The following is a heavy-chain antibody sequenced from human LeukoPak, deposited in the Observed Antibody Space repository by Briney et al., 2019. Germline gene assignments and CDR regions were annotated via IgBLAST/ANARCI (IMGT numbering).Heavy chain of an antibody. CDR3: ASTGITGTSDY. V-gene: IGHV3-66*01. CDR1: GFTVSSNY. CDR2: IYSAGDT. D-gene: IGHD1-20*01. Sequence: GGSLRLYCAASGFTVSSNYMSWVRQAPGQGLEWVSAIYSAGDTYYADSVKGRFTISRDNSKNTLYLQMNSLRAEDTALYYCASTGITGTSDYWGQGTLVTVSS. J-gene: IGHJ4*02.